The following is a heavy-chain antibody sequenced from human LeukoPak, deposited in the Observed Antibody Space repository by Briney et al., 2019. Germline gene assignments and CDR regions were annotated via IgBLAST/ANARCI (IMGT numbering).Heavy chain of an antibody. D-gene: IGHD3-22*01. V-gene: IGHV1-69*13. J-gene: IGHJ5*02. CDR2: IIPIFGTA. Sequence: ASVNVSCKASGGTFSSYAISWVRQAPGQGLEWMGGIIPIFGTANYAQKFQGRVTITADESTSTAYMELSSPRSEDTAVYYCARAYYYDSSGYPSVYFHWFDPWGQGTLVTVSS. CDR3: ARAYYYDSSGYPSVYFHWFDP. CDR1: GGTFSSYA.